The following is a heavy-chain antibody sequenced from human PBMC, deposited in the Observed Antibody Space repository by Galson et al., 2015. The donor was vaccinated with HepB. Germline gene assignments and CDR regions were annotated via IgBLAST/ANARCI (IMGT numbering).Heavy chain of an antibody. CDR3: ARDADAARSTFDY. D-gene: IGHD2-2*01. CDR2: IWYAGSHK. CDR1: GFTFSTYN. Sequence: SLRLSCAASGFTFSTYNMHWVRQAPGKGLEWVTFIWYAGSHKVYADSVKGRFNVSRDNSKNTLYLEMNSLRAEDTAIYYCARDADAARSTFDYWGQGTLVSVSS. V-gene: IGHV3-33*08. J-gene: IGHJ4*02.